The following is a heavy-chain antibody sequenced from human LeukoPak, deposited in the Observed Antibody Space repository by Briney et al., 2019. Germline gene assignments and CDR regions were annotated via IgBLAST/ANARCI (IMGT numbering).Heavy chain of an antibody. CDR2: ISNSGNTI. D-gene: IGHD1-26*01. Sequence: GGSLRLSCAASGFTFSDYYMSWIRQAPGKGLEWLSYISNSGNTIYYADSVKGRFTISRDNAKNSLYLQMNSLRAEDTAVYYCARLGMAPHYYYYYMDVWGKGTTVTVSS. CDR1: GFTFSDYY. CDR3: ARLGMAPHYYYYYMDV. V-gene: IGHV3-11*04. J-gene: IGHJ6*03.